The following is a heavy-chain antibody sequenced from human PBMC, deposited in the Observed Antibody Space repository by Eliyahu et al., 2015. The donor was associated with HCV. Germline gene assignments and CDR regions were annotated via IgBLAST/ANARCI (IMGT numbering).Heavy chain of an antibody. V-gene: IGHV1-69*04. CDR3: ARNLVVVAATYDYYYYGMDV. Sequence: QVQLVQSGAEVKKPGSSVKVSCKASGGTFSSYAIXWVRQAPGQGLEWMGRIIPILGIANYAQKFQGRVTITADKSTSTAYMELNSLRSEDTAVYYCARNLVVVAATYDYYYYGMDVWGQGTTVTVSS. J-gene: IGHJ6*02. CDR2: IIPILGIA. CDR1: GGTFSSYA. D-gene: IGHD2-15*01.